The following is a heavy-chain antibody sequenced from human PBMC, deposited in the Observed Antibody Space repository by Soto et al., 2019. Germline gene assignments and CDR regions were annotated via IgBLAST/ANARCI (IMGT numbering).Heavy chain of an antibody. J-gene: IGHJ4*02. CDR3: ARGPLQQLEL. D-gene: IGHD6-13*01. CDR2: ISSSGSNI. V-gene: IGHV3-48*02. Sequence: ESGGGLVQPGGSLRLSCVASGFSFNIYSMNWVRQAPGKGLEWVSYISSSGSNIYYADSVKGRFTISRDNAKNSLYLQMNSLRDEDTAVYYCARGPLQQLELWGQGTLVTVSS. CDR1: GFSFNIYS.